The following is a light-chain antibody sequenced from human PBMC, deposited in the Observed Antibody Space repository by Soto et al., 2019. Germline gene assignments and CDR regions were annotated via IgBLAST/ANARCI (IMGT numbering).Light chain of an antibody. CDR1: QSISTY. J-gene: IGKJ5*01. V-gene: IGKV1-39*01. CDR2: AAS. Sequence: DIQMTQSPSSLSASVGDRVTITCRASQSISTYLNWYQQKPGKAPELLIFAASNLESGVPSRFSGSGSGTDFTVTISSLQPEDFATYYCQQNYSTPITFGQGTRLEI. CDR3: QQNYSTPIT.